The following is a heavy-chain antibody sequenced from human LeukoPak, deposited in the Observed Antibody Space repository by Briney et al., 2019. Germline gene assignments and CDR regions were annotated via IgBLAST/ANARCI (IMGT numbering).Heavy chain of an antibody. V-gene: IGHV3-23*01. CDR1: GFTFSGYA. J-gene: IGHJ5*02. CDR2: ISGSGGST. CDR3: AKDTSSGHNWFDP. Sequence: GGSLRLSCAASGFTFSGYAMSWVRQAPGKGLEWVSAISGSGGSTYYAASVKGRFTISRDNSKNTLYLQINSLRAEDTAVYYCAKDTSSGHNWFDPWGQGTLVTVSS. D-gene: IGHD2-2*01.